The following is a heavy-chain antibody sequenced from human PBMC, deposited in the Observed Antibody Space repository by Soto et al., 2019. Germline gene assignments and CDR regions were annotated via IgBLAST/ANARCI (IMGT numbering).Heavy chain of an antibody. CDR3: ATDCSSTTCYPWNWFDP. Sequence: QVQLVQSGAEVKKPGASVKVSCKASGYTFTSYGISWVRQAPGQGLEWMGWISADNGNPNYAQKLQGRVTMTTDTSTSTAYMELRSLRSDDTAVYYCATDCSSTTCYPWNWFDPWGQGTLVTVSS. CDR2: ISADNGNP. D-gene: IGHD2-2*01. J-gene: IGHJ5*02. V-gene: IGHV1-18*01. CDR1: GYTFTSYG.